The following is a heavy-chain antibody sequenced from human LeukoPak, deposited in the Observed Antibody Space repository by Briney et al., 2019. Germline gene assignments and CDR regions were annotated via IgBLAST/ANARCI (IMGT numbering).Heavy chain of an antibody. V-gene: IGHV3-23*01. D-gene: IGHD6-13*01. J-gene: IGHJ4*02. CDR3: VKVMAAAGMWFFDY. CDR1: GFTFTSYA. CDR2: ARASGGIT. Sequence: GGSLRLSGVASGFTFTSYAMSWVRQAPGKGLESVSTARASGGITYYADSVKGRFTISRDSSKNTLHLQTNSLRAEDTAVYYCVKVMAAAGMWFFDYWSQGTLVTVSS.